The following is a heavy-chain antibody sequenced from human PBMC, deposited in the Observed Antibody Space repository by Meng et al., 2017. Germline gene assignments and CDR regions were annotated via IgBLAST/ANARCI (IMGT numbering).Heavy chain of an antibody. CDR3: AKDEGGSYYGIEY. CDR2: ISWDGGST. J-gene: IGHJ4*02. CDR1: GFTFDDYA. D-gene: IGHD1-26*01. Sequence: GESLKISCAASGFTFDDYAMHWVRQAPGKGLEWVSLISWDGGSTYYADSVKGRFTISRDNSKNCLYLQMNSLRAEDTALYYCAKDEGGSYYGIEYWGQGTLVTVSS. V-gene: IGHV3-43D*03.